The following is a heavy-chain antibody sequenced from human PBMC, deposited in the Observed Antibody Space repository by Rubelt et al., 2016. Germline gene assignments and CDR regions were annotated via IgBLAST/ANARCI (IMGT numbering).Heavy chain of an antibody. J-gene: IGHJ5*02. CDR2: IDHNGGV. Sequence: QVQLQEWGAGLLKPSETLFLSCAVYDESFTDFQWTWIRQSPVKGLEWIGDIDHNGGVNYNPSLKGRVSISVDASKSQFFLTMTSVTDAATAVYYCARGHSPVFALPLRPAWFDPWGQGTRVTVSS. CDR1: DESFTDFQ. V-gene: IGHV4-34*01. CDR3: ARGHSPVFALPLRPAWFDP. D-gene: IGHD2-15*01.